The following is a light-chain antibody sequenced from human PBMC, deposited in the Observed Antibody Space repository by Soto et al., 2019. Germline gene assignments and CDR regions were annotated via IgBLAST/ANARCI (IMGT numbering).Light chain of an antibody. Sequence: ETVLTQSPGTLSLSPGERATLSCRASQSVSSNYLAWYQQKPGQAPRLLIYGASTRATGIPDRFSGSWSGTDFTLTISRLEHEDVAVYYCQQFGRSPPSWTFGQGTKVEIK. J-gene: IGKJ1*01. CDR2: GAS. CDR3: QQFGRSPPSWT. CDR1: QSVSSNY. V-gene: IGKV3-20*01.